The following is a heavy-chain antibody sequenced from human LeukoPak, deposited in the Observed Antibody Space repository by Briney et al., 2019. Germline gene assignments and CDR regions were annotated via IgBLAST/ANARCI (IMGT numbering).Heavy chain of an antibody. CDR3: ATPGPLGFLEWPWDHFDY. V-gene: IGHV1-24*01. CDR2: FDTEDGET. J-gene: IGHJ4*02. Sequence: ASVKVSCKVSGYTLTELSMHWVRQAPGKGLEWMGGFDTEDGETIYAQKFQGRVTMTEDTSTDTAYMELSSLRSEDTAVYYCATPGPLGFLEWPWDHFDYWGQGTLVTVSS. CDR1: GYTLTELS. D-gene: IGHD3-3*01.